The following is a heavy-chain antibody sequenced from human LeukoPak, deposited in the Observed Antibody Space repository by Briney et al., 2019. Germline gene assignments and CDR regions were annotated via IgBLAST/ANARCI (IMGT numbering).Heavy chain of an antibody. CDR1: GGSFSGYY. CDR3: ARTPWPHGGNDY. CDR2: INHSGST. J-gene: IGHJ4*02. Sequence: PSETLSLTCAVYGGSFSGYYWSWIRQPPGKGLEWIGEINHSGSTNYNPSLKSRVTISVDTSKNQFSLKLSSVTAADTAVYYCARTPWPHGGNDYWGQGTLVTVSS. D-gene: IGHD2-15*01. V-gene: IGHV4-34*01.